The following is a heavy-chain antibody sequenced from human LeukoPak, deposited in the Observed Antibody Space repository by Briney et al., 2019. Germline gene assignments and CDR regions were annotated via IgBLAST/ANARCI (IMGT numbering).Heavy chain of an antibody. D-gene: IGHD1-26*01. Sequence: GGSLRLSCAASGFTFSNYWLHWVRQAPGKGLVWVSRIDANAKTTSYADSVKGRFTISTDNAKKTLYLQMNSLRVEDTAVYYCLTVVETTIAAFDIWGLGTMVTVSS. CDR1: GFTFSNYW. CDR3: LTVVETTIAAFDI. J-gene: IGHJ3*02. V-gene: IGHV3-74*01. CDR2: IDANAKTT.